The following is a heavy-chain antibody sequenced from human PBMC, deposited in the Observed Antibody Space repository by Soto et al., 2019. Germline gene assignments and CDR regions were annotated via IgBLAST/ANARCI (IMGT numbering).Heavy chain of an antibody. CDR3: ASEPRYDNAESGYYLLGY. CDR2: MSASNGNT. D-gene: IGHD3-3*01. Sequence: AVQVSCKASGYTFTTYGFSWVRQASGQGLECVGWMSASNGNTHYSQKFQGRVTMTIDTSTSTAYMELRSLTSGDTAVYYCASEPRYDNAESGYYLLGYRGQGSLATVSS. CDR1: GYTFTTYG. J-gene: IGHJ1*01. V-gene: IGHV1-18*04.